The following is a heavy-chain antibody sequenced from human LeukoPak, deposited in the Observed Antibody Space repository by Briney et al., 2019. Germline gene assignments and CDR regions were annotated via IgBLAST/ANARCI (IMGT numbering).Heavy chain of an antibody. Sequence: PGGSLRFSCAASGFTFSSHWMHWVRQGPGKGLVWVSRINSDGSSTTYADSVKGRFTMSRDNAKNTLYLQMNSLRAEDTAVYYCARGPSGYHNTGGQGTLVTVSS. CDR2: INSDGSST. V-gene: IGHV3-74*01. CDR1: GFTFSSHW. D-gene: IGHD5-12*01. CDR3: ARGPSGYHNT. J-gene: IGHJ4*02.